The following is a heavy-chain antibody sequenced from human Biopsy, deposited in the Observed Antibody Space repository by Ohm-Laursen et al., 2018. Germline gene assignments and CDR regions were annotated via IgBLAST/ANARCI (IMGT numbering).Heavy chain of an antibody. V-gene: IGHV3-23*01. CDR3: AKCMTGGSNYYFHH. CDR1: GFTFSNYA. Sequence: GSLRLSCAASGFTFSNYAMSWVRQAPGKGLEWVSGISGSGGRTHYAESMKGRFTISRDNSKNTLYLQMNSLRGEDTAVYYCAKCMTGGSNYYFHHCGQGTLVTVSS. CDR2: ISGSGGRT. D-gene: IGHD2-8*01. J-gene: IGHJ4*02.